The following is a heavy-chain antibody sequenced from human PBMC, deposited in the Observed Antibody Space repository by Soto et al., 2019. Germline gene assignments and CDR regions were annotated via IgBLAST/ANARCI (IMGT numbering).Heavy chain of an antibody. CDR1: GKSLSGYY. V-gene: IGHV4-34*01. CDR2: INHSGNT. D-gene: IGHD1-26*01. CDR3: ARHHVRGRTIAGAAEF. J-gene: IGHJ4*02. Sequence: QVQLQQWGAGLLKPSETLSLTCAVYGKSLSGYYWSWIRQPPGKALEWIGEINHSGNTNYNPSLKRRVTISVDTSKNQLFLNLSSVTAADTAMYYCARHHVRGRTIAGAAEFWGQGTLVTFSS.